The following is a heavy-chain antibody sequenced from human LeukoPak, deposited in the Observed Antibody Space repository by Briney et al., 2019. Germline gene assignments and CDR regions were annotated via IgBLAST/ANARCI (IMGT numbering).Heavy chain of an antibody. V-gene: IGHV1-69*04. CDR2: IIPIFGIA. D-gene: IGHD2-2*01. Sequence: GSSVKVSCKASGGTFSSYAISWVRQAPGQGLEWMGRIIPIFGIANYAQKFQGRVTITADKSTSTAYMELSSLRSEDTAVYYCARGPDIVVVPAAHAGGDYYYGMDVWGKGTTVTVSS. J-gene: IGHJ6*04. CDR3: ARGPDIVVVPAAHAGGDYYYGMDV. CDR1: GGTFSSYA.